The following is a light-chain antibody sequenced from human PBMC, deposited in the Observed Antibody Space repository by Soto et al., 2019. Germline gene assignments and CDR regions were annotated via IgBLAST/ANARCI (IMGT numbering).Light chain of an antibody. CDR3: QQYNSYSWT. V-gene: IGKV1-5*01. CDR2: DAS. Sequence: DIQMTQSPSTLSASVGDRVTITCRASQSISTWVAWYQQKPGKAPKLLIYDASNLESGVPSGFSGSGSGTEFTLTISSLQPDDFATYYCQQYNSYSWTFGQGTKVDIK. J-gene: IGKJ1*01. CDR1: QSISTW.